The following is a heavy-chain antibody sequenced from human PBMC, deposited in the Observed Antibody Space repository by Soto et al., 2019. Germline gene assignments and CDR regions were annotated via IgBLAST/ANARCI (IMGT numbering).Heavy chain of an antibody. D-gene: IGHD6-25*01. J-gene: IGHJ6*03. CDR3: ARVKGSDYYVDV. CDR1: GENECRYRGA. V-gene: IGHV6-1*01. CDR2: TYYRSKWYN. Sequence: CASRGENECRYRGARNYNKQTPSRGLEWLGRTYYRSKWYNDYAVSVKSRITINPDTSKNQFSLQLNSATPEDTAVYYCARVKGSDYYVDVWGKGTTVSVSS.